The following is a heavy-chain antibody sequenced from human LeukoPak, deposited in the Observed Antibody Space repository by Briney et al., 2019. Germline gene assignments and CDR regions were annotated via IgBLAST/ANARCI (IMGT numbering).Heavy chain of an antibody. D-gene: IGHD3-10*02. J-gene: IGHJ4*02. V-gene: IGHV1-18*01. CDR2: ISAYNGNT. CDR1: GYTFTSYG. Sequence: ASVKVSCKASGYTFTSYGISWVRQAPGQGLEWMGWISAYNGNTNYAQKLQGRVTMTTDTSTSTAYMELRSLRSDDTAVYYCAKVGHPYYVPGYFDYWGQGTLVTVSS. CDR3: AKVGHPYYVPGYFDY.